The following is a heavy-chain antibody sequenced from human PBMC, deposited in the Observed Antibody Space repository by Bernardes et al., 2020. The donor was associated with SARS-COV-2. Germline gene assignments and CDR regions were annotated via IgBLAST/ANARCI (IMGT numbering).Heavy chain of an antibody. V-gene: IGHV3-23*01. J-gene: IGHJ6*04. Sequence: GGSLRLSCAASGFTFSSYAMRWVRQAPGKGLEWVSAISGSGGSTYYADSVKGRFTISRDNSKNTLYLQMNSLRAEDTAVYYCAKAPIRTKGVCNDIYYYYCMDGCSEASTLTVSP. CDR1: GFTFSSYA. CDR3: AKAPIRTKGVCNDIYYYYCMDG. CDR2: ISGSGGST. D-gene: IGHD2-8*01.